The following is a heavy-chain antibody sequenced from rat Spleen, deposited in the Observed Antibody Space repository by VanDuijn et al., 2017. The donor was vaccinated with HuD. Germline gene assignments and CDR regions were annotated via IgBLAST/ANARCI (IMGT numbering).Heavy chain of an antibody. CDR1: GRTFSDYY. J-gene: IGHJ4*01. CDR2: ISYEGSST. V-gene: IGHV5-22*01. D-gene: IGHD1-4*01. Sequence: EVQLVESGGGLVQPGRSLKLSCAASGRTFSDYYMAWVRQAPTKGLEWVAYISYEGSSTYYGDSVKGRFTISRDNAKNTLYLQMNSLRSEDTATYYCARPGITSYVMDAWGQGASVTVSS. CDR3: ARPGITSYVMDA.